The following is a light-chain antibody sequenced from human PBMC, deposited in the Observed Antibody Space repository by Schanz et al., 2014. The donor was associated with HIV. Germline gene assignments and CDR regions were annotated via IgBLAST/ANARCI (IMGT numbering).Light chain of an antibody. Sequence: QSVLTQPPSASGTPGQRVTISCSGSNFNIGSNSVNWYQQLPGTAPKLLLYGNSQRPSGVPARFSGSKSGTSASLAISGLQSEDEADYYCGSWDDSLNGWVFGGGTKLTVL. CDR1: NFNIGSNS. V-gene: IGLV1-44*01. CDR2: GNS. CDR3: GSWDDSLNGWV. J-gene: IGLJ2*01.